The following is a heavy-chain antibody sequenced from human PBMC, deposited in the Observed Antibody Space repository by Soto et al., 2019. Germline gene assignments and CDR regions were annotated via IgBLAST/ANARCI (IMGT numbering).Heavy chain of an antibody. D-gene: IGHD2-15*01. J-gene: IGHJ4*02. V-gene: IGHV4-59*08. CDR2: IYYSGST. Sequence: PSETLSLTCTVSGGSISSYYWSWIRQPPGKGLEWIGYIYYSGSTNYNPSLKSRVTISVDTSKNQFSLKLSSVTAADTAVYYCARSHCSGGSCREKYYFDYWGQGTLVTVSS. CDR1: GGSISSYY. CDR3: ARSHCSGGSCREKYYFDY.